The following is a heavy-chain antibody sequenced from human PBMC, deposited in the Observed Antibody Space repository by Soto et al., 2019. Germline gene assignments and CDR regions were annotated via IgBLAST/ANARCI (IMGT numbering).Heavy chain of an antibody. Sequence: ASVKVSCKASGYTFITYDINWVRQAAGQGLEWMGWMNPNNGNAGYAQKFQGRVTMTRNTSISTAYMELSSLRFDDTAVYYCVRRHVSATGIDWFDPWGQGTLVTVSS. V-gene: IGHV1-8*01. J-gene: IGHJ5*02. D-gene: IGHD6-13*01. CDR3: VRRHVSATGIDWFDP. CDR1: GYTFITYD. CDR2: MNPNNGNA.